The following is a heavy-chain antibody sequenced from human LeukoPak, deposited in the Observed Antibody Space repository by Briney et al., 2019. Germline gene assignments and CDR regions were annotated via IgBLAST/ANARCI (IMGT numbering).Heavy chain of an antibody. V-gene: IGHV3-33*06. CDR3: ANGYCSSAGCATSLDY. D-gene: IGHD2-15*01. J-gene: IGHJ4*02. CDR1: GFNFSSYG. CDR2: IWYDGSKK. Sequence: PGGSLRPSCAASGFNFSSYGIHWVRQAPGKGLEWVAVIWYDGSKKYYADSVKGRFTISRDNSKNTVYLQMNSLRAEDTAVYYCANGYCSSAGCATSLDYWGQGTLVTVSS.